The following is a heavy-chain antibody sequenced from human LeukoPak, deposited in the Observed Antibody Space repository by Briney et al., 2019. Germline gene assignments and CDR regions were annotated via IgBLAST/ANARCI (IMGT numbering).Heavy chain of an antibody. CDR2: IKSDVRST. CDR3: TAIRPDY. V-gene: IGHV3-74*01. D-gene: IGHD2-21*02. J-gene: IGHJ4*02. Sequence: GESLKISCAASGFTFSTSWMHWVRQAPGKGLVWVARIKSDVRSTDYADSVKGRFTISRDDANNILYLQMNSLRAEDTAVYYCTAIRPDYWGQGTVVTVSS. CDR1: GFTFSTSW.